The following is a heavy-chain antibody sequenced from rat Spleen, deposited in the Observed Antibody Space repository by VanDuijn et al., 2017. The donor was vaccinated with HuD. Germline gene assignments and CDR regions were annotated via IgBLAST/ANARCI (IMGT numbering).Heavy chain of an antibody. CDR3: ARHWGY. V-gene: IGHV5-29*01. D-gene: IGHD4-6*01. CDR1: GFTFSDCY. Sequence: EVQLVESDGGLVQPGRSLKLSCAASGFTFSDCYMAWVRQAPTKGLEWVATISYDDRTTYYRDSVKGRFTISRDNAKSTLYLQMDSLRSEDTATYYCARHWGYWGQGVMVTVSS. CDR2: ISYDDRTT. J-gene: IGHJ2*01.